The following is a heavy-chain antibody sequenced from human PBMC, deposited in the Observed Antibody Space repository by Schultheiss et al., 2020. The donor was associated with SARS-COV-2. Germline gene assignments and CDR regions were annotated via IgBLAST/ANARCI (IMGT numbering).Heavy chain of an antibody. Sequence: GGSLRLSCAASGFTFSSYGMHWVRQAPGKGLEWVAVISYDGSNKYYADSVKGRFTISRDNAKNSLYLQMNSLRAEDTAVYYCAKGIVVVVAANDAFDIWGQGTMVTVSS. J-gene: IGHJ3*02. CDR3: AKGIVVVVAANDAFDI. CDR1: GFTFSSYG. V-gene: IGHV3-30*18. CDR2: ISYDGSNK. D-gene: IGHD2-15*01.